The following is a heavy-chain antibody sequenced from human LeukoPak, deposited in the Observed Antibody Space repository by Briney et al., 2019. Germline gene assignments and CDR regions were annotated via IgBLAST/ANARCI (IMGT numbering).Heavy chain of an antibody. V-gene: IGHV3-23*01. CDR2: IGGSGGST. CDR3: ARDHVDTAMLISRVAVYYGMDV. CDR1: GFTFNNYA. D-gene: IGHD5-18*01. J-gene: IGHJ6*02. Sequence: GGSLRLSCAASGFTFNNYAMSWVRQAPGKGPEWVSGIGGSGGSTFYADSVKGRFTISRDNSKNTLYLQMNSLRAEDTAVYYCARDHVDTAMLISRVAVYYGMDVWGQGTTVTVSS.